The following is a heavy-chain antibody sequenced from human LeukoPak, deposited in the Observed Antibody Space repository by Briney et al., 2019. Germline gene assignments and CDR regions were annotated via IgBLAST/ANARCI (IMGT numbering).Heavy chain of an antibody. V-gene: IGHV4-59*01. CDR2: IYYSGST. Sequence: PSETLSLTCTVSGGPISSYYWSWIRQPPGKGLEWIGYIYYSGSTNYNPSLTSRVTISVDTSKNQFSLKLSPVTAADTAVYYCARSLLYCTNGVCYPHDYYYYMDVWGKGTTVTVSS. D-gene: IGHD2-8*01. CDR1: GGPISSYY. CDR3: ARSLLYCTNGVCYPHDYYYYMDV. J-gene: IGHJ6*03.